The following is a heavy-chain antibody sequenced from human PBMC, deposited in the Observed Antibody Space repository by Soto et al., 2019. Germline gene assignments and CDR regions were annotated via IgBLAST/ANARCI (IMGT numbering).Heavy chain of an antibody. CDR3: ARPVYDYIWGSSPTGYMDV. J-gene: IGHJ6*03. Sequence: SETLSLTCTVSGGSISSYYWSWIRQPPGKGLEWIGYIYYSGSTNYNPSLKSRVTISVDTSKNQFSLKLSSVTAADTAVYYCARPVYDYIWGSSPTGYMDVWGKGTTVTVSS. V-gene: IGHV4-59*08. CDR1: GGSISSYY. D-gene: IGHD3-16*01. CDR2: IYYSGST.